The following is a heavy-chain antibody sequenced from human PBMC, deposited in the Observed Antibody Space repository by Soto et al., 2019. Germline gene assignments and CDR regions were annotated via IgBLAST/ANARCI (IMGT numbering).Heavy chain of an antibody. CDR2: IKGDGRET. CDR1: GFTFSSYG. CDR3: LRGNSGCGNFGY. Sequence: QPGGSLRLSCAASGFTFSSYGMHWVRQAPGKGLVWVSRIKGDGRETNYADSVKGRFTISRDNAKNTLYLHFNSLRAEDTAVYYSLRGNSGCGNFGYWGQGTRVTVSS. V-gene: IGHV3-74*01. D-gene: IGHD5-12*01. J-gene: IGHJ4*02.